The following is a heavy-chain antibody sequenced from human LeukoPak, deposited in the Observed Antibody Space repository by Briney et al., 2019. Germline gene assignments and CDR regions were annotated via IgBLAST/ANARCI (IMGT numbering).Heavy chain of an antibody. D-gene: IGHD2-15*01. Sequence: PGGSLRLSCAASGFTFSSYWMSWVRQAPGKGLEWVANIKQDGSEKYYVDSVKGRFTISRDNAKNLLYLQMNSLRAEDTAVYYCAKRAYCSVASCSQTPYYFDFWGQGTLVTVSS. J-gene: IGHJ4*02. CDR2: IKQDGSEK. CDR1: GFTFSSYW. V-gene: IGHV3-7*03. CDR3: AKRAYCSVASCSQTPYYFDF.